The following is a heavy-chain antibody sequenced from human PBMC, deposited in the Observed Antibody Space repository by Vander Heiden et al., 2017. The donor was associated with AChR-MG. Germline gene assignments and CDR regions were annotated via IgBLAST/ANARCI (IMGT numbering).Heavy chain of an antibody. V-gene: IGHV3-23*01. D-gene: IGHD3-3*01. Sequence: EMQLLESVGALVQPGGSLTLSCASSGFTFSSYAMSWVRQAPGKGLEWVAAISGSASSTYYAASFKGRLTIFRDNSTNTLYLQMNSLRAHETAVDYCAKGDDDDFWSAYVGDLWGRGTLVTVSS. CDR3: AKGDDDDFWSAYVGDL. CDR1: GFTFSSYA. CDR2: ISGSASST. J-gene: IGHJ2*01.